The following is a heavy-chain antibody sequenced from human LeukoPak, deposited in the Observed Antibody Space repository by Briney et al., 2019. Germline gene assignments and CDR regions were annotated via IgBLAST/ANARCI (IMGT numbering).Heavy chain of an antibody. CDR1: GFTFRNFG. D-gene: IGHD1-26*01. J-gene: IGHJ1*01. CDR3: AREMRSASYHFMTLQH. CDR2: KWDNGSNK. Sequence: GGSLRLSCAASGFTFRNFGMHWVRQAPGKGLEWVAIKWDNGSNKYYADSVKGRFTISRDNSENMLYLQMNSLRAEDTAVYYCAREMRSASYHFMTLQHWGQGTLVTVSS. V-gene: IGHV3-33*01.